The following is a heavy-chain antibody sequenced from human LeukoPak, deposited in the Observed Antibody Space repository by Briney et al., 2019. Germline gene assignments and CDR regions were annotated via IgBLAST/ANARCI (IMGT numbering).Heavy chain of an antibody. V-gene: IGHV3-21*01. CDR3: ARDPFYDY. CDR2: ISSSSNYI. J-gene: IGHJ4*02. CDR1: GFTFSSYI. Sequence: GRSLRLSCAASGFTFSSYIMCWVRQAPGRGLEWVSSISSSSNYIYYADSVKGRLTISRDNPKNSLYLQMNSLRDEDTAVYYCARDPFYDYWGQGTLVTVSS. D-gene: IGHD2/OR15-2a*01.